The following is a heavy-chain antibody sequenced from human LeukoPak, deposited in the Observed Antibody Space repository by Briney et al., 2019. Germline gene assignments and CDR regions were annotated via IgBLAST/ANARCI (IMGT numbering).Heavy chain of an antibody. J-gene: IGHJ6*03. CDR2: IYWNDDK. D-gene: IGHD3-3*01. Sequence: SGPTLVKPTQTLTLTCTFSGFSLSTSGVGVGWIRQPPGKALEWLALIYWNDDKRYSPSLKSRLTITKDTSKNQVVLTMTNMDPVDTATYYCAACFYDFWSGYQYYYYMDVWGKGTTVTVSS. CDR3: AACFYDFWSGYQYYYYMDV. CDR1: GFSLSTSGVG. V-gene: IGHV2-5*01.